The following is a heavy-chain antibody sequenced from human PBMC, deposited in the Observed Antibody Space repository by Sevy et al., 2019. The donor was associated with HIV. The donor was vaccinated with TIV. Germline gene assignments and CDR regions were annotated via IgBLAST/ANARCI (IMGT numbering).Heavy chain of an antibody. V-gene: IGHV3-7*01. Sequence: GGSLRLSCIASGFTLDSYWMSWVRQTPGKGLEWVANVKQDGSMKYYVDSVKGRFTISRDNARNLVYLQMNSLRVDDTALYYSVRAIAAHDSFWGQGTLVTVSS. CDR3: VRAIAAHDSF. J-gene: IGHJ4*02. CDR2: VKQDGSMK. CDR1: GFTLDSYW. D-gene: IGHD6-13*01.